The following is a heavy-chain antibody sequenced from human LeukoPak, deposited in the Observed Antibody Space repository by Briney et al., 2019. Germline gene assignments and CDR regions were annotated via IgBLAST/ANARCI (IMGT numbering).Heavy chain of an antibody. CDR1: VGSISSGDYY. Sequence: SETLSLTCTVSVGSISSGDYYWSWIRQPPGEGLEWLGYIYYSGRTYYNTSLNTRVTISADTSKNQFSRNLSSVTAADTAVYYCARGGAATRIYYYYYMDVWGKGTTVTVSS. CDR3: ARGGAATRIYYYYYMDV. J-gene: IGHJ6*03. V-gene: IGHV4-30-4*08. D-gene: IGHD2-15*01. CDR2: IYYSGRT.